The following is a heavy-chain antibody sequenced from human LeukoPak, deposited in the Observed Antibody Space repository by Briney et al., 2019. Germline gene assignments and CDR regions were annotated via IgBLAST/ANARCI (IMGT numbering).Heavy chain of an antibody. CDR2: IYSGGNT. J-gene: IGHJ4*02. CDR1: GFTVSSNH. Sequence: GGSLRLSCAVPGFTVSSNHMSWVRQAPGKGLEWVSVIYSGGNTYYADSVKGRFTISRDNSKNTLFLQMNSLRVEDTAVYYCARDGDDTSGSFSPFDYWGQGSLVTVSS. D-gene: IGHD3-22*01. V-gene: IGHV3-53*01. CDR3: ARDGDDTSGSFSPFDY.